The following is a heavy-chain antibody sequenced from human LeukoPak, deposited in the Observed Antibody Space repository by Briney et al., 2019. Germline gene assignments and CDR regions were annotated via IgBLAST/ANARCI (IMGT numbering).Heavy chain of an antibody. J-gene: IGHJ1*01. V-gene: IGHV3-7*01. Sequence: PGGSLRLSCAASGFTFSSYWMSWVRQAPGKGLEWVAKIKQDGSEKYYVDSVKGRFISSRDNGKNSLYLQMNSMTAEDTAVYFCARDPETRSYYDSSGYSGAFHHWGQGTLVTVSS. CDR1: GFTFSSYW. CDR2: IKQDGSEK. D-gene: IGHD3-22*01. CDR3: ARDPETRSYYDSSGYSGAFHH.